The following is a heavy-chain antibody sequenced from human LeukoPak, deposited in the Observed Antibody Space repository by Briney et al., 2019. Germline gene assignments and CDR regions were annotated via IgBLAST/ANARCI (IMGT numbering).Heavy chain of an antibody. Sequence: SGGSLRLSCAASGFTFSSSAMSWVRQSPGKGLEWVSAISLSGVNTYYADSVKGRFTISRDVSKNTLYLQMNSLRAEDTAVYYCAKHRVGLDYWGQGSLVTVSS. D-gene: IGHD1-26*01. V-gene: IGHV3-23*01. J-gene: IGHJ4*02. CDR2: ISLSGVNT. CDR3: AKHRVGLDY. CDR1: GFTFSSSA.